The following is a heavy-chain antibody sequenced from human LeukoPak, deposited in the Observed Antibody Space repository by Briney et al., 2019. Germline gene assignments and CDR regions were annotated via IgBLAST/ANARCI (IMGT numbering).Heavy chain of an antibody. Sequence: PGGSLRLSCAASGFPFSSYAMHWVRQAPGKRLEWVAVISYDGSNKYYADSVKGRFTISRDNSKNTLYLQMNSLRAEDTAVYYCARARSGWYLGQFDYWGQGTLVTVSS. CDR2: ISYDGSNK. V-gene: IGHV3-30*04. D-gene: IGHD6-19*01. CDR1: GFPFSSYA. CDR3: ARARSGWYLGQFDY. J-gene: IGHJ4*02.